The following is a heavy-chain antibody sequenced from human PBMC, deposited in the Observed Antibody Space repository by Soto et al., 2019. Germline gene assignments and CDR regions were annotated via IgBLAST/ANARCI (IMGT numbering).Heavy chain of an antibody. Sequence: QVQLVQSGAEVKKPGASVKVSCKASGYTFTSYYMHWVRQAPGQGLEWMGIINPSGGSTSYAQKFQGRVTMTRDTYTSTVYMELSSLRSEDTAVYYCARVEDSSSSSGSAFDIWGQGTMVTVSS. J-gene: IGHJ3*02. CDR3: ARVEDSSSSSGSAFDI. CDR1: GYTFTSYY. CDR2: INPSGGST. V-gene: IGHV1-46*01. D-gene: IGHD6-6*01.